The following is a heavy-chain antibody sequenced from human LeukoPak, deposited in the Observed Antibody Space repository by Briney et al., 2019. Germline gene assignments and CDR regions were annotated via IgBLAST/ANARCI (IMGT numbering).Heavy chain of an antibody. V-gene: IGHV3-48*01. Sequence: PGGSLRLSCAASGFTFSSYSMNWVRQAPGKGLEWVSYISSSSSTIYYADSVKGRFTISRDNAKNSLYLQMNGLRAEDTAVYYCARDKPPYSNYIDYWGQGTLVTVSS. CDR3: ARDKPPYSNYIDY. CDR2: ISSSSSTI. CDR1: GFTFSSYS. J-gene: IGHJ4*02. D-gene: IGHD4-11*01.